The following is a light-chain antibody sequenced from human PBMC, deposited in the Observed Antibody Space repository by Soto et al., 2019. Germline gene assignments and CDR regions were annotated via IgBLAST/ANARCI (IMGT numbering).Light chain of an antibody. J-gene: IGKJ1*01. Sequence: DIQMTQSPSALSGSVGDRVTITSRASQTISSWLAWYQQKPGKDPKLLIYKASTLKSGVPSRFSGSGSGTEFTLTISSLQPDDFATYYCQHYNSYSEAFGQGTKVDIK. V-gene: IGKV1-5*03. CDR2: KAS. CDR3: QHYNSYSEA. CDR1: QTISSW.